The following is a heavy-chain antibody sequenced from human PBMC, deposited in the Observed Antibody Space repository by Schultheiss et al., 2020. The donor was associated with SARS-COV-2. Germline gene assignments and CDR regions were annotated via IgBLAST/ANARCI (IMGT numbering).Heavy chain of an antibody. J-gene: IGHJ4*02. CDR3: ARDVGVN. CDR2: ISSSSSYI. Sequence: GGSLRLSCAASGFTFDDYAMHWVRQAPGKGLEWVSSISSSSSYIYYADSVKGRFTISRDNSKNTLYLQMNSLRAEDTAVYYCARDVGVNWGQGTLVTVSS. CDR1: GFTFDDYA. D-gene: IGHD3-22*01. V-gene: IGHV3-21*01.